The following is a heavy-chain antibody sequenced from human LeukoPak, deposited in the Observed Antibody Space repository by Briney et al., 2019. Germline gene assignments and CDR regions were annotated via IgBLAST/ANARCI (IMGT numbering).Heavy chain of an antibody. V-gene: IGHV4-39*07. J-gene: IGHJ4*02. Sequence: SGTLSLTCTVSGGSISSGSYYWVWIRQPPGNGLEWIGSIYYSGSTYYNPSLKSRVTISVDTSKNQVSLKLSSVTAADTAVYYCARVVAAAAAHFDYWGQGTLVTVSS. D-gene: IGHD6-13*01. CDR2: IYYSGST. CDR1: GGSISSGSYY. CDR3: ARVVAAAAAHFDY.